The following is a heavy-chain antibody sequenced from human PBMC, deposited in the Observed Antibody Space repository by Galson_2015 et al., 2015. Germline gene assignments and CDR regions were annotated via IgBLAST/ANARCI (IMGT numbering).Heavy chain of an antibody. CDR1: GFIFSTYD. D-gene: IGHD4-17*01. J-gene: IGHJ4*02. Sequence: SLRLSSAASGFIFSTYDLNWVRQAPGKGLEWVSSISSGNGGNTYYADSVKGRFTISRDNSKNTVYLQMSSLRAEDTAIYYCAKDPEYGDSDYWGQGTLVTVSS. V-gene: IGHV3-23*01. CDR2: ISSGNGGNT. CDR3: AKDPEYGDSDY.